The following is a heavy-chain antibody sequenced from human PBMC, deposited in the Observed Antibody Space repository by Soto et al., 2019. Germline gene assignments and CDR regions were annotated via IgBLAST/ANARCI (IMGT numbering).Heavy chain of an antibody. CDR1: GGSISSSSYY. V-gene: IGHV4-39*01. CDR3: ASTVLMYYGMDV. Sequence: SETLSLTCTVSGGSISSSSYYWGWIRQPPGKGLEWIGSIYYSGSTYYNPSLKSRVTISVDTSKNQFSLKLSSVTAADTALHDSASTVLMYYGMDVWGQGTPGTVS. CDR2: IYYSGST. J-gene: IGHJ6*02. D-gene: IGHD3-9*01.